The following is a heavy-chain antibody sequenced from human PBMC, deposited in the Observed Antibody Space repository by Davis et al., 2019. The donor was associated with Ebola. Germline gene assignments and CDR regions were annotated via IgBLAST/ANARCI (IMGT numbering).Heavy chain of an antibody. CDR1: GFSISSYA. J-gene: IGHJ4*02. CDR3: ARDLGLGDY. V-gene: IGHV3-48*03. CDR2: ITGSGSTI. Sequence: PGGSLRLSCADSGFSISSYAMHWVRQAPGKGLEWVSYITGSGSTIYYADSVKGRFTISRDNAKNSLYLQMNSLRAEDTAVYYCARDLGLGDYWGQGTLVTVSS. D-gene: IGHD3-16*01.